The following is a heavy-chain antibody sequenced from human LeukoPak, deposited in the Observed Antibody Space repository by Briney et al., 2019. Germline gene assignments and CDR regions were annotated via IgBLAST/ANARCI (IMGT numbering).Heavy chain of an antibody. J-gene: IGHJ1*01. CDR3: ARDHCSSTSCYEDYFQH. V-gene: IGHV3-7*01. CDR1: GFTFSSYS. CDR2: IKQDGSEK. Sequence: GGSLRLSCAASGFTFSSYSMNWVRQAPGKGLEWVANIKQDGSEKYYVDSVKGRFTISRDNAKNSLYLQMNSLRAEDTAVYYCARDHCSSTSCYEDYFQHWGQGTLVTVSS. D-gene: IGHD2-2*01.